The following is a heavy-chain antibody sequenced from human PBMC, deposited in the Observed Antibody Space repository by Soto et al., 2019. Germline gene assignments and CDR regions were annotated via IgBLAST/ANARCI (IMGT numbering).Heavy chain of an antibody. CDR2: INAGNGNT. CDR3: ARMYSSGLGGFDP. CDR1: GYTFTSYA. V-gene: IGHV1-3*01. D-gene: IGHD6-19*01. J-gene: IGHJ5*02. Sequence: ASVKVSCKASGYTFTSYAMHWVRQAPGQRLEWMGWINAGNGNTKYSQKFQGRVTITRDTSASTAYMELSSLRSEDTAVYYCARMYSSGLGGFDPWGQGTRVTVAS.